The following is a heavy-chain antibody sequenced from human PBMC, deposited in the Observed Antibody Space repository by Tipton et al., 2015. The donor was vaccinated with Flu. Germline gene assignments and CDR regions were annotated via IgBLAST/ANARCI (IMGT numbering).Heavy chain of an antibody. J-gene: IGHJ4*02. CDR1: GFTFDDYV. Sequence: SLRLSCAASGFTFDDYVMHWARQAPGKGLEWVSGINWNSGSIGYADSVEGRFTISRDNAKNSLYLQMNSLRAEDMALYYCAKEKVDLGDPPPPRGQGTLVTVSS. V-gene: IGHV3-9*03. D-gene: IGHD3-16*01. CDR2: INWNSGSI. CDR3: AKEKVDLGDPPPP.